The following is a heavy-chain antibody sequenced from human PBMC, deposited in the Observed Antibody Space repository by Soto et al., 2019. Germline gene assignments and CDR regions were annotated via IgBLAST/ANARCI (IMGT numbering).Heavy chain of an antibody. CDR1: GCSISSSSYY. CDR2: IYYSGST. J-gene: IGHJ4*02. V-gene: IGHV4-39*01. Sequence: QLQLQESGPGLVKPSETLSLTCTVSGCSISSSSYYWDWIPQPPGKGLEWIGSIYYSGSTYYNPSLKSRVTLSVDTSKNQFSLKLSSVTAADTAVYYCARSLITMVPEPDWGQGTLVTVSS. D-gene: IGHD3-10*01. CDR3: ARSLITMVPEPD.